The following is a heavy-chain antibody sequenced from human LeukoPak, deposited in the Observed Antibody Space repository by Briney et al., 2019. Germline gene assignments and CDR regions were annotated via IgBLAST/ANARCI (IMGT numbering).Heavy chain of an antibody. CDR2: IIENGSNQ. CDR1: GFTCSNYI. V-gene: IGHV3-30*04. Sequence: GRSLRLSCAASGFTCSNYIMHWVRQAPGKGLDWVAVIIENGSNQYYADSVKGRFTISRDNAKNSLYLQMNSLRAEDTAVYYCARGGQQLVPLPYYYYYYYMDVWGKGTTVTISS. J-gene: IGHJ6*03. D-gene: IGHD6-13*01. CDR3: ARGGQQLVPLPYYYYYYYMDV.